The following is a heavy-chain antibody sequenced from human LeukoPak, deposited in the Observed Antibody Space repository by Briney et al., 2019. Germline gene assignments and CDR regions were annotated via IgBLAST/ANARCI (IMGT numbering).Heavy chain of an antibody. Sequence: SETLSLTCTVSNVSISSGSHYWNWIRQPAGKGLEWIGRIYAGGRSNYNPSLRSRVTISVDTSKNQFSLRLSSVTAADTAVYYCARGGWYGGNSKYYFDYWGQGTLVTVSS. J-gene: IGHJ4*02. D-gene: IGHD4-23*01. V-gene: IGHV4-61*02. CDR1: NVSISSGSHY. CDR3: ARGGWYGGNSKYYFDY. CDR2: IYAGGRS.